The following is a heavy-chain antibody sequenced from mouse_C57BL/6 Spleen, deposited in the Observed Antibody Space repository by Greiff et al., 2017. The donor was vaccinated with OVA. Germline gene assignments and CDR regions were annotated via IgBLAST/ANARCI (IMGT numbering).Heavy chain of an antibody. J-gene: IGHJ2*01. CDR2: IYPENGGT. V-gene: IGHV14-4*01. Sequence: VQLQQSGAELVRPGASVKMSCTASGFNITDDYMNWVKQRPGQGLEWIGWIYPENGGTEYASKFQGKATITADTSSNTAYLQLSSLTSEDSAVYYCTTRITTVGATFDYWGQGTILTVSS. CDR3: TTRITTVGATFDY. D-gene: IGHD1-1*01. CDR1: GFNITDDY.